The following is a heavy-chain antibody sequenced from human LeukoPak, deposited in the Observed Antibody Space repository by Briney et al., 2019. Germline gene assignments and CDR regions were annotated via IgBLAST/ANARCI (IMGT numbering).Heavy chain of an antibody. V-gene: IGHV3-53*04. D-gene: IGHD3-10*01. CDR3: ARDSGDYYGSGPFDC. CDR2: IYGGSNT. Sequence: GGSLRLSCVASGFTFSSHEMNWVRQAPGKGLEWVSFIYGGSNTFYADSVKGRFTISRHNSKNTLYLQMNSLRPEDTAVYYCARDSGDYYGSGPFDCWGQGSLVIVSS. J-gene: IGHJ4*02. CDR1: GFTFSSHE.